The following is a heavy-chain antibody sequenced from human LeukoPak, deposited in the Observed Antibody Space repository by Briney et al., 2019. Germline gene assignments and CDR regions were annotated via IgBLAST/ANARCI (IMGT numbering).Heavy chain of an antibody. D-gene: IGHD6-13*01. CDR3: AREKPFGIAAAGMHYYYYYGMDV. V-gene: IGHV4-59*01. Sequence: SETLSLTCTVSGGSISSYYWSWIRQPPGKGLEWIGYIYYSGSTNYNPPLKSRVTISVDTSKNQFSLKLSSVTAADTAVYYCAREKPFGIAAAGMHYYYYYGMDVWGQGTTVTVSS. J-gene: IGHJ6*02. CDR1: GGSISSYY. CDR2: IYYSGST.